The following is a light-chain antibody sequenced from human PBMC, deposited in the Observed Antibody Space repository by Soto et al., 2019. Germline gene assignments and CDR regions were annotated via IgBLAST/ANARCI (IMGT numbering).Light chain of an antibody. V-gene: IGKV1-39*01. Sequence: DIQMTQSPSSLSASLAYGFTITCLASQSISSYLNWYQQKPGKAPKLLIYAASSLQSGVPSRFSGSGSGTDFTLTISSLQPEDFATYYCQQSYSTPLSFGGGTKVDIK. CDR1: QSISSY. CDR2: AAS. J-gene: IGKJ4*01. CDR3: QQSYSTPLS.